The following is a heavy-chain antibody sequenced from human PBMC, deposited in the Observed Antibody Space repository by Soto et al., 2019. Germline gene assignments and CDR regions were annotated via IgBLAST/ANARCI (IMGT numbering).Heavy chain of an antibody. V-gene: IGHV4-34*01. J-gene: IGHJ4*02. D-gene: IGHD1-26*01. CDR3: ARAVGATSKERGFDY. CDR2: INHSGST. CDR1: GGSFSGYY. Sequence: QVQLQQWGAGLLKPSETLSLTCAVYGGSFSGYYWSWIRQPPGKGLEWIGEINHSGSTNYNPSLKSRVTISGDTSKNQFSLKLSSVTAADTAVYYCARAVGATSKERGFDYWGQGTLVTVSS.